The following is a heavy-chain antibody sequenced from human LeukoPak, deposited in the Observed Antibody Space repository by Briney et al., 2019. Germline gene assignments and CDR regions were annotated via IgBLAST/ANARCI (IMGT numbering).Heavy chain of an antibody. CDR3: ARVPNWGSWAPDFDY. J-gene: IGHJ4*02. Sequence: ASVKVSCEASGYTFTSYGISWVRQAPGQGLEWMGWISAYNGNTNYAQKLQGRVTMTTDTSTSTAYMELRSLRSDDTAVYYCARVPNWGSWAPDFDYWGQGTLVTVSS. D-gene: IGHD7-27*01. CDR1: GYTFTSYG. CDR2: ISAYNGNT. V-gene: IGHV1-18*01.